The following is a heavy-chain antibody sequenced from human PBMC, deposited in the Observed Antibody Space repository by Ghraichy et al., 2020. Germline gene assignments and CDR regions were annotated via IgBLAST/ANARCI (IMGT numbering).Heavy chain of an antibody. J-gene: IGHJ4*02. CDR3: AGVGRITGTTLGGYYFDY. CDR2: INHSGST. Sequence: SETLSLTCAVYGGSFSGYYWSWIRQPPGKGLEWIGEINHSGSTNYNPSLKSRVTISVDTSKNQFSLKLSSVTAADTAVYYCAGVGRITGTTLGGYYFDYWGQGTLVTVSS. CDR1: GGSFSGYY. V-gene: IGHV4-34*01. D-gene: IGHD1-7*01.